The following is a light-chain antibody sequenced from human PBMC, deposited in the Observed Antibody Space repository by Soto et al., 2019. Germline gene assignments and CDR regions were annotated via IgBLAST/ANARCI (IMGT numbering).Light chain of an antibody. CDR1: QGISSW. J-gene: IGKJ4*01. CDR2: AAS. CDR3: HQANSFPLS. Sequence: DIQMTQSPSSVSSSVGDRVTITCRARQGISSWLAWYQQKPGKAPKLLIYAASSLQSGVPSRFSGRGSGTDFTLTTCSVQPGDLATYYGHQANSFPLSFVGGTKVEIK. V-gene: IGKV1-12*01.